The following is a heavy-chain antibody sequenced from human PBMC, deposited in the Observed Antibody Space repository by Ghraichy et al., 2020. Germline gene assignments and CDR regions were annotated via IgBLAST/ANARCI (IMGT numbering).Heavy chain of an antibody. CDR2: IYTSGST. CDR1: GGSISSGSYY. Sequence: TLSLTCTVSGGSISSGSYYWSWIRQPAGKGLEWIGRIYTSGSTNYNPSLKSRVTISVDTSKNQFSLKLSSVTAADTAVYYCAREFSVLATMVRGVIPTYNWFDPWGQGTLVTVSS. D-gene: IGHD3-10*01. V-gene: IGHV4-61*02. J-gene: IGHJ5*02. CDR3: AREFSVLATMVRGVIPTYNWFDP.